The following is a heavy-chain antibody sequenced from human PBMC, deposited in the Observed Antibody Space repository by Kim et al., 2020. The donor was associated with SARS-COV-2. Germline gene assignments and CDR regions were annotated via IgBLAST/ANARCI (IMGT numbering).Heavy chain of an antibody. CDR1: GFIFSSYA. CDR3: ARGALLRLDENYFDY. Sequence: GGSLRLSCAASGFIFSSYAMHWVRQAPGKGLEWVGLISYDGSLKNYAVSVKGRFTISRDNSKNTLSLQMNSLRGEDTAVYYCARGALLRLDENYFDYWGQGTLVTVSS. D-gene: IGHD1-26*01. V-gene: IGHV3-30*04. J-gene: IGHJ4*02. CDR2: ISYDGSLK.